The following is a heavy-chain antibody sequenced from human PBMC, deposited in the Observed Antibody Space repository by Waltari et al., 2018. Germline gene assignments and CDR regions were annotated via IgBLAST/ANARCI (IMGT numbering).Heavy chain of an antibody. V-gene: IGHV3-30*03. J-gene: IGHJ3*02. CDR1: GFTFSRYG. D-gene: IGHD6-13*01. Sequence: QVQLVESGGGVVQPGRSLRLSCAASGFTFSRYGMPWVRQAPGKGLEWVAVISYDGSNKYYADSVKGRFTISRDNSKNTLYLQMNSLRAEDTAVYYCATPPMAAAGTDDAFDIWGQGTMVTVSS. CDR3: ATPPMAAAGTDDAFDI. CDR2: ISYDGSNK.